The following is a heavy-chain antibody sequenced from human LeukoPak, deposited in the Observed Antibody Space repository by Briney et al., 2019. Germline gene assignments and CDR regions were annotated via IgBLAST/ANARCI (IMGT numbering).Heavy chain of an antibody. J-gene: IGHJ4*02. D-gene: IGHD3-3*01. Sequence: PGRSLRLSCAASGFTFSSYAMHWVRQAPGKGLEWVAVISYDGSNKYYADSVKGRFTISRDNSKNTLYLQMNSLRAEDTAVYYCARDLTIFGVVIIDWGQGTLVTVSS. CDR3: ARDLTIFGVVIID. CDR1: GFTFSSYA. V-gene: IGHV3-30-3*01. CDR2: ISYDGSNK.